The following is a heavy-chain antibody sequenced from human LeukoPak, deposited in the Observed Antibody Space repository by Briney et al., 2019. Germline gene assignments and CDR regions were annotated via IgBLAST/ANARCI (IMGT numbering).Heavy chain of an antibody. CDR3: AKGRPFDI. V-gene: IGHV4-39*01. CDR2: IYYSGST. Sequence: PSETLSLTCTVSGGSISSSSYYWGWIRQPPGKGLEWIGSIYYSGSTYYNPSLKSRVTISIDPSKNQFSLKLSSVTAADTAVYYCAKGRPFDIWGQGTMVTVSS. J-gene: IGHJ3*02. CDR1: GGSISSSSYY.